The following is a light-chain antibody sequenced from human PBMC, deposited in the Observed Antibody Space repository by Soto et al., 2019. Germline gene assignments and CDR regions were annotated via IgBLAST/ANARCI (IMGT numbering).Light chain of an antibody. Sequence: EIVLTQSPATLSLSPGERATLSCRASQSVRNYLAWYQQKPGQAPRLLIYDASYRATGIPARFSGSGSGTEFTLTISSLQSEDFAVYYCQHYYTSYTTFGQGTKVDIK. CDR3: QHYYTSYTT. CDR2: DAS. V-gene: IGKV3-11*01. J-gene: IGKJ1*01. CDR1: QSVRNY.